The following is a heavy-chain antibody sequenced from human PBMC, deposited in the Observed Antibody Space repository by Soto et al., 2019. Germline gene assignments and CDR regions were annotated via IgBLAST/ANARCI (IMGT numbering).Heavy chain of an antibody. CDR2: IIPILGIA. Sequence: QVQLVQSGAEVKKPGSSVKVSCNASGGTFSSYTIGWVRQAPRQWLKWMGRIIPILGIANYAQKFQGRVTITADKSTSTAYMELSSLRSEDTAVYYCAREEYYYASGAFFDYWGQGTLVTVSS. CDR1: GGTFSSYT. J-gene: IGHJ4*02. CDR3: AREEYYYASGAFFDY. V-gene: IGHV1-69*08. D-gene: IGHD3-10*01.